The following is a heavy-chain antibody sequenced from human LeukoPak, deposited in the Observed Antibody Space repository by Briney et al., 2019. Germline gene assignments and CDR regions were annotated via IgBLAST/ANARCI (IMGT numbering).Heavy chain of an antibody. J-gene: IGHJ4*02. Sequence: SQTLSLTCTVSGGSISSGDYYWSWIRQPPGKGLEWIGEINHSGSTNYNPSLKSRVTISVDTSKNQFSLKLSSVTAADTAVYYCARGRGSKQWLALFLPYYFDYWGQGTLVTVSS. V-gene: IGHV4-30-4*08. D-gene: IGHD6-19*01. CDR2: INHSGST. CDR1: GGSISSGDYY. CDR3: ARGRGSKQWLALFLPYYFDY.